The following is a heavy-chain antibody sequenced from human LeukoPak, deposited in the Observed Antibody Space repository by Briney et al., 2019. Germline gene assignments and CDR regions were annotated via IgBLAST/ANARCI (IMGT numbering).Heavy chain of an antibody. D-gene: IGHD2-2*01. CDR2: IRYDGNSK. CDR3: AKDRSREVPAAFGSPFDY. J-gene: IGHJ4*02. V-gene: IGHV3-30*02. Sequence: RGSLRLSCAASGFMFNNYGMHWVRQAPGKGLEWVAFIRYDGNSKYYAESVKGRFTVSRDNYKNTLFVQLSYLRAEDTAIYYCAKDRSREVPAAFGSPFDYWGQGILVTVSS. CDR1: GFMFNNYG.